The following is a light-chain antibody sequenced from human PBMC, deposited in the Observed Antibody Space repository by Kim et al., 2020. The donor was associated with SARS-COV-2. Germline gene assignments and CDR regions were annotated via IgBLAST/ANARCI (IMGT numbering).Light chain of an antibody. CDR3: QQRSNWPPT. CDR1: QSVSSY. CDR2: DAS. V-gene: IGKV3-11*01. J-gene: IGKJ1*01. Sequence: PGERATLSCRASQSVSSYLAWYQQKPGQAPRLLIYDASNRATGIPARFSGSGSGTDFTLTISSLEPEDFAVYYCQQRSNWPPTFGQGTKVDI.